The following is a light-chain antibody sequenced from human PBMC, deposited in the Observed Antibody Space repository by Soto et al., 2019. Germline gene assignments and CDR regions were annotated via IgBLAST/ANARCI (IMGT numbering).Light chain of an antibody. CDR2: GAS. CDR3: QQYGSSGT. V-gene: IGKV3-20*01. J-gene: IGKJ1*01. Sequence: ELVLTQSPGTLSLSHGARAXLFCRASQSVSSANFAWYQQKPGQAPRLLIYGASNRATGIPDRFSGSGSGTDFTLTISRLEPEDFAVYYCQQYGSSGTFGQGTKVDIK. CDR1: QSVSSAN.